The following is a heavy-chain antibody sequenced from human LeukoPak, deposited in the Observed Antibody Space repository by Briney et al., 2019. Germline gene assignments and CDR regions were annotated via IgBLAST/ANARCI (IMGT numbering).Heavy chain of an antibody. CDR1: GGPITRHF. D-gene: IGHD1-26*01. CDR2: FYHAGNS. J-gene: IGHJ4*02. V-gene: IGHV4-59*11. Sequence: SETLSLTCTVSGGPITRHFWSWIRQPPGEGLEWIGNFYHAGNSNFNPSLKSRVTMSMDTSKNQFSLELSSVTAADTAVYFCARDGPTSTAPFDNWGQGTLVTVSS. CDR3: ARDGPTSTAPFDN.